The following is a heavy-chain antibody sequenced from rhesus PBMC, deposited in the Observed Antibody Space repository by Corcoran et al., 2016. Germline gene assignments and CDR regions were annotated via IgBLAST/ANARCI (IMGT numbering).Heavy chain of an antibody. Sequence: QVQLQESGPGLVKPSETLSLTCAVSGGSISGGYDWSWIRRPPGEGLEGIGYIYGSSGSTNYNPSLKNRVTISKDTSKNQFSLKLSSVTAADTAVYYCARPTISSAYYFDYWGQGVLVTVSS. D-gene: IGHD3-3*01. CDR1: GGSISGGYD. CDR2: IYGSSGST. J-gene: IGHJ4*01. V-gene: IGHV4-76*01. CDR3: ARPTISSAYYFDY.